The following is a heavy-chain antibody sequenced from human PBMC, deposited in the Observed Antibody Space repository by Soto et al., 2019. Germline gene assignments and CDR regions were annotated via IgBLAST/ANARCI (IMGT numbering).Heavy chain of an antibody. J-gene: IGHJ4*02. CDR2: ISGSGGST. Sequence: VGSLRLSCAASGFTFSSYAMIWVRQAPGKGLEWVSGISGSGGSTYYADSVKGRFTISRDNSKNTLYLQMNSLRAEDTAVYYCAKDLRYRYDSSGYNYVGFDYWGQGTLVTVSS. V-gene: IGHV3-23*01. CDR1: GFTFSSYA. CDR3: AKDLRYRYDSSGYNYVGFDY. D-gene: IGHD3-22*01.